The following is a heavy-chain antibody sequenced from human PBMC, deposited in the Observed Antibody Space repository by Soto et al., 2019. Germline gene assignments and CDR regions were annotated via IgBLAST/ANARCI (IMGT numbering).Heavy chain of an antibody. CDR2: IGYDGSNK. CDR3: AREIAWKQELFNTSTSGYSGAFDI. V-gene: IGHV3-33*01. J-gene: IGHJ3*02. CDR1: GFTFSSYG. Sequence: QVQLVESGGGVVQPGRSLRLSCAASGFTFSSYGMHWVRQAPGKGLEWVSGIGYDGSNKYYADSVKGRFTISRDNSKNTLYQQLNRLRADDTAVYYWAREIAWKQELFNTSTSGYSGAFDIWGQGKMVNVSS. D-gene: IGHD6-13*01.